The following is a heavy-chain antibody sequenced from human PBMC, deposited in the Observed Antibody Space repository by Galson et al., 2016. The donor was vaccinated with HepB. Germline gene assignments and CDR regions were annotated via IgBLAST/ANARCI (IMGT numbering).Heavy chain of an antibody. D-gene: IGHD6-13*01. Sequence: SLRLSCAASGFTFSNYYMNWVRQAPGKGLEWVAAISSVSSNIYYADSVKGRFTISRDNAKNSLYLQMNSLRAEDTALYYCARLLTSSSWYGWFDPWGQGTLVTVSS. CDR2: ISSVSSNI. V-gene: IGHV3-21*01. CDR3: ARLLTSSSWYGWFDP. CDR1: GFTFSNYY. J-gene: IGHJ5*02.